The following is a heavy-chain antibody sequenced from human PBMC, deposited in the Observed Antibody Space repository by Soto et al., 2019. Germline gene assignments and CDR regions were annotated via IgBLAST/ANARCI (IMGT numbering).Heavy chain of an antibody. CDR3: ARDSYSGISLGQGLGWFDP. J-gene: IGHJ5*02. Sequence: GASVKVSCKASGGTFSSYAISWVRQAPGQGLEWMGGIIPIFGTANYAQKFQGRVTITADESTSTAYMELSSLRSEDTAVYYCARDSYSGISLGQGLGWFDPWGQGTLVTVSS. CDR1: GGTFSSYA. CDR2: IIPIFGTA. D-gene: IGHD1-26*01. V-gene: IGHV1-69*13.